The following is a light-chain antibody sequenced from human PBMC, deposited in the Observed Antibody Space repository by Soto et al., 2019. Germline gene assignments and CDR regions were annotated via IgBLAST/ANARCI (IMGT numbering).Light chain of an antibody. CDR1: QSVSSY. V-gene: IGKV3-11*01. CDR3: QRYDSFRT. J-gene: IGKJ1*01. Sequence: EIVLTQSPATLSLSPGERATLSCRASQSVSSYLVWYQQKPGQAPRLLIYGASNRATGIPDRFSGSGSGTDFTLTITRLEPEDFAMYYCQRYDSFRTFGQGTKVDIK. CDR2: GAS.